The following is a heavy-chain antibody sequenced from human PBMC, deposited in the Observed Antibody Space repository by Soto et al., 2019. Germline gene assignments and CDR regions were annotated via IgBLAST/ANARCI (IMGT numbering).Heavy chain of an antibody. V-gene: IGHV4-4*02. CDR1: GGSVGSGNW. J-gene: IGHJ5*02. CDR2: ISHSGST. CDR3: ARQSSGWYNWFDP. D-gene: IGHD6-19*01. Sequence: SETLSLTCAVSGGSVGSGNWWSWVRQPPGKGLEWIGEISHSGSTNYNPSLKSRVTISVDTSKNQFSLKLSSVTAAETAVYYCARQSSGWYNWFDPWGQGTLVTVSS.